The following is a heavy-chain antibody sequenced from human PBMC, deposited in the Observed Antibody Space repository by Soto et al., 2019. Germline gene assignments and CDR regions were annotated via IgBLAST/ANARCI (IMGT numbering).Heavy chain of an antibody. Sequence: EASVKVSCKASGYTFTGYYMHWVRQAPGQGLEWMGWINPNSGGTNYAQKFQGWVTMTRDTSISTAYMELSRLRSDDTAVYYCARGPRTTVTTSQDGFDYWGQGTLVTVSS. CDR3: ARGPRTTVTTSQDGFDY. V-gene: IGHV1-2*04. D-gene: IGHD4-4*01. J-gene: IGHJ4*02. CDR2: INPNSGGT. CDR1: GYTFTGYY.